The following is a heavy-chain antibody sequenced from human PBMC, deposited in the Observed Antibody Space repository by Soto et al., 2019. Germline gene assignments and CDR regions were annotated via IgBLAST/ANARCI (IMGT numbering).Heavy chain of an antibody. CDR1: GFTFSRYY. CDR2: ISTTSSYT. J-gene: IGHJ3*01. D-gene: IGHD3-3*02. V-gene: IGHV3-21*02. Sequence: EVQLVESGGGLVEPGGSLRLSCAASGFTFSRYYMNWVRQAPGKGLEWVSSISTTSSYTHYADSLKGRFTISRDNAKKLLYLQMNSLRAEDTAVYYCARDDGLSSTHVKAFDRWGQGTKVNVSS. CDR3: ARDDGLSSTHVKAFDR.